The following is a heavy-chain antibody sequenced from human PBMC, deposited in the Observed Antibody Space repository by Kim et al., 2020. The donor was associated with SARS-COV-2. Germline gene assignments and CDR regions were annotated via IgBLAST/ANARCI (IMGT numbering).Heavy chain of an antibody. D-gene: IGHD2-2*01. CDR3: AKTPCSSSCYYFDY. CDR2: ISDSGSRT. J-gene: IGHJ4*02. V-gene: IGHV3-23*01. Sequence: GGSLRLSCATSGFTFSNYAMTWVRQAPGKGLEWVSAISDSGSRTYYTDSVKGRFTISRDTSRNTLYLQMNSLRADDTAIYYCAKTPCSSSCYYFDYWCQG. CDR1: GFTFSNYA.